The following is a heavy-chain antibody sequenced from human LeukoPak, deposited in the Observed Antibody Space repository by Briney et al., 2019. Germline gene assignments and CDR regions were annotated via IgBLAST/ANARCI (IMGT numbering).Heavy chain of an antibody. J-gene: IGHJ4*02. V-gene: IGHV4-59*01. D-gene: IGHD3-10*01. Sequence: PSQTLPLTCTVSGGSITSYYWSWIRQPPGKGLEWIGYIYHSGSTNYNPSLKSRVTISVDTSKNEFSLKLTSVTAADTAVYYCAREANYYGSGSYFEGTFDYWGQGSLVTVSS. CDR1: GGSITSYY. CDR3: AREANYYGSGSYFEGTFDY. CDR2: IYHSGST.